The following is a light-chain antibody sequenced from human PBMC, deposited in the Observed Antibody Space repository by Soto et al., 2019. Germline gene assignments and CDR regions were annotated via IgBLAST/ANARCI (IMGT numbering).Light chain of an antibody. J-gene: IGKJ1*01. CDR3: HQRQSWPRT. CDR1: QDVSRS. CDR2: AAS. Sequence: DTQLTQSPSFLSASVGDRVTITCRASQDVSRSLGWYQQKPGKAPRLLISAASTLHSGVPSRFSGSGSGTDFTLTISSLQPEDFALYYCHQRQSWPRTFGQGT. V-gene: IGKV1-9*01.